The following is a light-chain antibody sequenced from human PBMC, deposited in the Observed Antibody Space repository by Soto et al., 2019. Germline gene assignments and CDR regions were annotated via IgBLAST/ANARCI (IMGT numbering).Light chain of an antibody. CDR2: GVS. CDR3: SSYVGSRTSVV. CDR1: SSDVGSYNL. J-gene: IGLJ2*01. V-gene: IGLV2-23*02. Sequence: QSALTQPASVSGSPGQSITISCTGTSSDVGSYNLVSWYQQHPGKAPKLMISGVSKRPSGVSKRFAGSKSGNTGSLTSSGRQAVDGGDYYCSSYVGSRTSVVFGGRTKVTVL.